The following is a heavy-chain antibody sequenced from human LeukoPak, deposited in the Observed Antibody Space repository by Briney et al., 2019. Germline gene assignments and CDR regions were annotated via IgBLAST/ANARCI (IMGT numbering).Heavy chain of an antibody. CDR3: AKAGGTTLIPGYFDY. V-gene: IGHV3-23*01. J-gene: IGHJ4*02. CDR2: ISDDGDGT. D-gene: IGHD1-1*01. Sequence: PGGSLRLSCAASGFTFSNSAMTWVRQAPGKGLEWVSTISDDGDGTYYADSVKGRFTISRDNSKNTLYLQMNSLRAEDTAIYYCAKAGGTTLIPGYFDYWGQGTLVTVSS. CDR1: GFTFSNSA.